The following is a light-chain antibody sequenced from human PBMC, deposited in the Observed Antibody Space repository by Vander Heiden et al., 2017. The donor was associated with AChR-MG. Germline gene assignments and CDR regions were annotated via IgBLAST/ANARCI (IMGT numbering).Light chain of an antibody. CDR2: DVS. J-gene: IGLJ2*01. Sequence: QSALTQPHSVSGSPRQSVTISCTGTSSDVGAYNYVSWYQHHPGKAPKLIIYDVSKRPSGVPDRFSGSKSGNTASLTISGLQTEDEGDYHCCSYAGSYTHVTFGGGTKLTVL. CDR1: SSDVGAYNY. CDR3: CSYAGSYTHVT. V-gene: IGLV2-11*01.